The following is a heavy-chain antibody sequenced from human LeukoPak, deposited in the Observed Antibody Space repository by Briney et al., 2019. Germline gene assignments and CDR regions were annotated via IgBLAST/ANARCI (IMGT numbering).Heavy chain of an antibody. J-gene: IGHJ5*02. CDR2: IYYSGST. V-gene: IGHV4-59*01. Sequence: SETLSLTCTVSGGSISSYYWSWIRQPPGKGLEWIGYIYYSGSTNYNPSLKSRVTISVDTSKNQFSLKLSSVTAADTAVYYCARGQSDIVVVPAAVVWFDPWAREPWSPSPQ. CDR3: ARGQSDIVVVPAAVVWFDP. D-gene: IGHD2-2*01. CDR1: GGSISSYY.